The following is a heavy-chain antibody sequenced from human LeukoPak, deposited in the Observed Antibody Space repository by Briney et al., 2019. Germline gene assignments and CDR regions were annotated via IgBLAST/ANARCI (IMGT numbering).Heavy chain of an antibody. CDR2: IYSGGST. CDR1: EFSVGSNY. D-gene: IGHD6-13*01. CDR3: AKAANGGVAAAAGDY. J-gene: IGHJ4*02. V-gene: IGHV3-66*01. Sequence: GGSLRLSCAASEFSVGSNYMTWVRQAPGKGLEWVSLIYSGGSTYYADSVKGRFTISRDNSKNTLYLQMNSLRAEDTAVYYCAKAANGGVAAAAGDYWGQGTLVTVSS.